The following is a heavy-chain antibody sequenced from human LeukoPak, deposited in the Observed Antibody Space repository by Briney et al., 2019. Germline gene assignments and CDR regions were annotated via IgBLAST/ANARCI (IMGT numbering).Heavy chain of an antibody. CDR3: ARRIDTGGGWFDL. D-gene: IGHD2-15*01. J-gene: IGHJ5*02. V-gene: IGHV4-59*01. CDR1: GGSISSYY. Sequence: SETLSLTCTVSGGSISSYYWSWIRQPPGKGLEWIGYIYYSGSTNYNPSLKSRVTISVDTSKYQFSLKLSSVTAADTAVYYCARRIDTGGGWFDLWGQGTRVIVS. CDR2: IYYSGST.